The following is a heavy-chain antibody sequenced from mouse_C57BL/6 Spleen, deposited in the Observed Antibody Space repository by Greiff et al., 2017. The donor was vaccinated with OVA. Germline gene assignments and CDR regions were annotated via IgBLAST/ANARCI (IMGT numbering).Heavy chain of an antibody. CDR3: ARYDAMDY. CDR2: ISSGSSTL. J-gene: IGHJ4*01. V-gene: IGHV5-17*01. Sequence: EVKLMESGGGLVKPGGSLKLSCTASGFTFSDYGMHWVRQAPEKGLAWVTYISSGSSTLYYADTVKGRFTISRDNAKNTLFLQMTSLRSEDTAMYYCARYDAMDYWGQGTSVTVSS. CDR1: GFTFSDYG.